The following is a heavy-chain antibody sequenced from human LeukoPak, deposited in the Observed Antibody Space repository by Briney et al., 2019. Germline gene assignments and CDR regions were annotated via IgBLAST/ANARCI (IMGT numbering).Heavy chain of an antibody. V-gene: IGHV3-23*01. D-gene: IGHD5-18*01. CDR3: GKTTVGYSSGQKPAWPVDY. CDR1: GFTFGSQP. Sequence: GGSLRLSCEASGFTFGSQPISWFGRPPGKGLEWVAGIFVSGGSSHYADSVKGRFPISRDNSRDTVYLQINRLRAEDTAVYYCGKTTVGYSSGQKPAWPVDYWGQGTLVTVSS. CDR2: IFVSGGSS. J-gene: IGHJ4*02.